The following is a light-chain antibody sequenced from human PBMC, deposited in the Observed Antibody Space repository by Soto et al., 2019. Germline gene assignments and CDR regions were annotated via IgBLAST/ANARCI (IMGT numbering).Light chain of an antibody. CDR1: LSDVGGQNS. V-gene: IGLV2-14*01. Sequence: QSVLTQPPSASGSPGQSVTISCTGTLSDVGGQNSVSWYRQDPGKAPQLIVYDVHNRPSGISARFSGSKSGNTASLTISGLQPEDTALYYCCSYTRSGTLSFGGGTKVTVL. CDR2: DVH. J-gene: IGLJ2*01. CDR3: CSYTRSGTLS.